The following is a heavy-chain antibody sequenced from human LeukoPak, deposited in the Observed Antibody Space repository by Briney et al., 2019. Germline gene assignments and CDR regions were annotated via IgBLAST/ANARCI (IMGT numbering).Heavy chain of an antibody. V-gene: IGHV1-2*02. Sequence: GASVKVSCKASGYTFTGHYMHWVRQAPGQGVEWMGWINPNSGDTNYAQKLQGRVTMTRDTSISTAYMELSRLRSDNTAVYYCARYSSGWTRNSWGQGTLLTLYS. D-gene: IGHD6-19*01. J-gene: IGHJ4*02. CDR3: ARYSSGWTRNS. CDR2: INPNSGDT. CDR1: GYTFTGHY.